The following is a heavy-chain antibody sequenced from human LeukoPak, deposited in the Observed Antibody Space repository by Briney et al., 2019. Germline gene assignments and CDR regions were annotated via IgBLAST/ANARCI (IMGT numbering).Heavy chain of an antibody. CDR1: GFTFSSYA. CDR2: ISGSGGST. V-gene: IGHV3-23*01. D-gene: IGHD6-13*01. CDR3: AKGPYSSSWYYFDY. J-gene: IGHJ4*02. Sequence: GGSLRLSCAASGFTFSSYAMSWVRQAPGKGLEWVSAISGSGGSTSYADSVKGRFTISRDSSKNTLHLQMNSLRAEDTAVYYCAKGPYSSSWYYFDYWGQGTLVTVSS.